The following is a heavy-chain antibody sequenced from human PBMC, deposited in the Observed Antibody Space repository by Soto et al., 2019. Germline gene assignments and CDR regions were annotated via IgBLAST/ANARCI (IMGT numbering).Heavy chain of an antibody. D-gene: IGHD3-10*01. CDR1: GFTFSSYA. J-gene: IGHJ4*02. CDR3: AKNSYDMYYYPPDY. Sequence: EVQLLESGGGLVQPGGSLRLSCAASGFTFSSYAMRWVRQAPGKGLEWVSAISGSGGSTYYADSVKGRFTISRDNSKNTLYLQMNSLRAEDTAVYYCAKNSYDMYYYPPDYWGQGTLVTVSS. V-gene: IGHV3-23*01. CDR2: ISGSGGST.